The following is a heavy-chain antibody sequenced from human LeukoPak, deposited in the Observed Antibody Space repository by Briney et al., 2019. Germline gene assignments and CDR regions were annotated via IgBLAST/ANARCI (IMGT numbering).Heavy chain of an antibody. CDR2: IYYSGMT. CDR1: GGFISSYY. V-gene: IGHV4-59*01. J-gene: IGHJ4*02. Sequence: PSETLSLTCTVSGGFISSYYWSWIRQPPGKGLEWIGYIYYSGMTNYNPSLKSRVTISLDTSKNQFSLKLSSVTAADTAVYYCASADYDDYYIDFWGQGTLVTVSS. D-gene: IGHD4-17*01. CDR3: ASADYDDYYIDF.